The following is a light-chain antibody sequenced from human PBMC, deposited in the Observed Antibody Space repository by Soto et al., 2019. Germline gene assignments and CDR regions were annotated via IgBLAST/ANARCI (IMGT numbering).Light chain of an antibody. CDR1: QSVLYSSNNKNY. CDR2: WAS. Sequence: DIVMTQSPDSLAVSLGERATINCKSSQSVLYSSNNKNYLAWYQQKPGQPPKLLINWASTRESGVPDRFSGSGSGIDFTLTISSLQAEDVAVYYCQQYYRIPLTFGGGTKVEIK. V-gene: IGKV4-1*01. CDR3: QQYYRIPLT. J-gene: IGKJ4*01.